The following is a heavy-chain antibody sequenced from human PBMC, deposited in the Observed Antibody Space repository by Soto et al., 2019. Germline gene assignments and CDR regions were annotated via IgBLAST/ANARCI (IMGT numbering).Heavy chain of an antibody. CDR1: GYTFTSYG. Sequence: QVQLVQSGTEVKKPGASVKVSCKASGYTFTSYGISWVRQAPGQGLEWMGWISAYNGNTNYAQKLQGRVTMTTDTSTSTAYMELRSLRSDDTAVYYCARDSGMALSGQQQLAYYYYGMDVWGQGTTVTVSS. CDR3: ARDSGMALSGQQQLAYYYYGMDV. V-gene: IGHV1-18*01. D-gene: IGHD6-13*01. J-gene: IGHJ6*02. CDR2: ISAYNGNT.